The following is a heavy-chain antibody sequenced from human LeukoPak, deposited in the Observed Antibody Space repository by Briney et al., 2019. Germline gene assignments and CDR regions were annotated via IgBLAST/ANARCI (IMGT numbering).Heavy chain of an antibody. CDR3: AKSRGYSGYDPFDY. J-gene: IGHJ4*02. Sequence: GGTLRLSCAASGFTFSSYGKSWVRQAPGKGLEWVSAISGSGGSTYYADSVKGRFTISRDNSKNTLYLQMNSLRAEDTAVYYCAKSRGYSGYDPFDYWGQGTLVTVSS. CDR1: GFTFSSYG. D-gene: IGHD5-12*01. CDR2: ISGSGGST. V-gene: IGHV3-23*01.